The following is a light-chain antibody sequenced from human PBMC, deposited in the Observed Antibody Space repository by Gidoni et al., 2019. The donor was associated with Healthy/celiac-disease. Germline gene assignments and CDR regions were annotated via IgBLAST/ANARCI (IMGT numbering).Light chain of an antibody. V-gene: IGKV1-5*03. CDR3: QRYKSYPWT. CDR2: KAS. J-gene: IGKJ1*01. Sequence: DIQMTHSPSTLSASVGDRVTITCRASQSISNWLAWYQQKPGKAPKLLIYKASSLESQVPSRFSGSGSGTEFTLTISSLQPDDFETYYCQRYKSYPWTFGQGTKVEIK. CDR1: QSISNW.